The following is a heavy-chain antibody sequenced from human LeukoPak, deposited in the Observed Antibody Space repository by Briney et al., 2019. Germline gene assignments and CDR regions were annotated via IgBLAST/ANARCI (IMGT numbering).Heavy chain of an antibody. CDR2: ISSNSRTI. J-gene: IGHJ4*02. D-gene: IGHD2-15*01. CDR1: GFTFSEYS. CDR3: ARDCSGRNWARDFDY. Sequence: PGGSLRLSRAASGFTFSEYSLIWVRQAPGEGLEWVSYISSNSRTIYYADSVKGRFTMSRDNDKNSMYLQMNSLRAEDTAVYYCARDCSGRNWARDFDYWGQGTLVTVSS. V-gene: IGHV3-48*01.